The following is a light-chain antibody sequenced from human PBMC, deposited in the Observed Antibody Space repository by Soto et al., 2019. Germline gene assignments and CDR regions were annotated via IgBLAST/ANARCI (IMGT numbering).Light chain of an antibody. V-gene: IGLV2-14*01. CDR2: EVT. J-gene: IGLJ3*02. CDR1: SSNVGGYAY. CDR3: ASFDRSGTRV. Sequence: QSAPTQPASVSGSPGQSITISCTGSSSNVGGYAYVSWYQQHPGKAPRLIISEVTNRPSGISSRFSGSKSGNTASLTISGLQPEDEADYYCASFDRSGTRVLGGGTKVTVL.